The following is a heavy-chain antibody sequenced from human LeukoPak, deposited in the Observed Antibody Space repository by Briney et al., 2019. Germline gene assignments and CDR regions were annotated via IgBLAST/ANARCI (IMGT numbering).Heavy chain of an antibody. Sequence: GASVKVSCKASGYTFTNYAIHWVRQAPGQRLEWMGWINAGNGDTKYSQEFQGRVTITSDTSANTAYMELRSLRSDDTAVYYRARDLPYSSSWESIDYWGQGTLVTVSS. J-gene: IGHJ4*02. CDR2: INAGNGDT. V-gene: IGHV1-3*01. D-gene: IGHD6-13*01. CDR1: GYTFTNYA. CDR3: ARDLPYSSSWESIDY.